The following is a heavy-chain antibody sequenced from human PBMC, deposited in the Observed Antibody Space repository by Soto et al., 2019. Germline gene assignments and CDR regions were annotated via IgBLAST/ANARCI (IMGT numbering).Heavy chain of an antibody. CDR1: GFTFSSYA. D-gene: IGHD5-12*01. CDR2: ISGSGGST. J-gene: IGHJ4*02. Sequence: EVQLLESGGGLVQPGGSLRLSCAASGFTFSSYAMSWVRQAPGKGLEWVSAISGSGGSTYYADSVKGRFTISRDNSKNTLSLQMNSLRAEDTAVYYCACPPRGGYEPERGQGTLVTVSS. CDR3: ACPPRGGYEPE. V-gene: IGHV3-23*01.